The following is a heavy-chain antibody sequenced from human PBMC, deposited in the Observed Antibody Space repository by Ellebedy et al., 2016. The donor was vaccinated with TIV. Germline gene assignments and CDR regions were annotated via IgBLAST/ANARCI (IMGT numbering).Heavy chain of an antibody. D-gene: IGHD7-27*01. Sequence: GESLKISCAASGSTFSGSAMYWVRQAPGKGLVWVSRINSDGSSTSYADSVKGRFTISRDNAKNTLYLQMNSLRAEDTAVYYCARDHPLGIENFDYWGQGTLVTVSS. CDR3: ARDHPLGIENFDY. CDR2: INSDGSST. V-gene: IGHV3-74*01. J-gene: IGHJ4*02. CDR1: GSTFSGSA.